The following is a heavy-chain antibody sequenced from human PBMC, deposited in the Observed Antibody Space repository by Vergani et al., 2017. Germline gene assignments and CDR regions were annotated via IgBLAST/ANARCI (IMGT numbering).Heavy chain of an antibody. V-gene: IGHV1-2*02. CDR2: INPNSGGT. CDR1: GYTFTGYY. D-gene: IGHD6-19*01. J-gene: IGHJ1*01. CDR3: ARAQWLVSGPWYFQH. Sequence: QVQLVQSGAEVKKPGASVKVSCKASGYTFTGYYMHWVRQAPGQGLEWMGWINPNSGGTNYAQKFQGRVTMTRDTSISTAYMELSRLRSEDTAVYYCARAQWLVSGPWYFQHWGQGTLVTVSS.